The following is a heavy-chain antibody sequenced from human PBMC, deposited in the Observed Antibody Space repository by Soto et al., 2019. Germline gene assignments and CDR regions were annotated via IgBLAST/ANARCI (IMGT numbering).Heavy chain of an antibody. CDR2: ISYDGSNK. Sequence: QVQLVESGGGVVQPGRSLRLSCAASGFTFSSYGMHGVRQAPGKGLEWVAVISYDGSNKYYADSVKGRFTISRDNSKNTLYLQMNSLRAEDTAVYYCAKDPGIAVGGGFDYWGQGTLVTVSS. V-gene: IGHV3-30*18. CDR1: GFTFSSYG. J-gene: IGHJ4*02. D-gene: IGHD6-19*01. CDR3: AKDPGIAVGGGFDY.